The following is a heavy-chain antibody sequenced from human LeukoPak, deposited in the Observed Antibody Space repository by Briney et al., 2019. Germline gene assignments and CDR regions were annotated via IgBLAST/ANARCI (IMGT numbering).Heavy chain of an antibody. V-gene: IGHV4-59*01. J-gene: IGHJ6*02. D-gene: IGHD3-9*01. CDR1: GGSINSSY. Sequence: SETLSLTCAVSGGSINSSYWNWIRQPPGKGLEWIGYIYYSGSTTYNPSLKSRVTISVDTSKNQFSLKMRSVTAADTAVYYCARKYYDILTGYTAMDVWGQGTTVTVSS. CDR2: IYYSGST. CDR3: ARKYYDILTGYTAMDV.